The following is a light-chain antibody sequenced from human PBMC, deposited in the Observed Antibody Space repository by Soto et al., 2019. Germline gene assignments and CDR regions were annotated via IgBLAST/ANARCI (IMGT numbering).Light chain of an antibody. CDR1: QSISGW. V-gene: IGKV1-5*01. Sequence: DIQMTQSPSSLSASVGDSVTITCRASQSISGWLAWYQQKPGKAPKLLIFDVSTLESGVPSRFSGSGSGTEFTLTISSLQPDDFATYYCQHYNSYMYTFGQGTKVDIK. J-gene: IGKJ2*01. CDR2: DVS. CDR3: QHYNSYMYT.